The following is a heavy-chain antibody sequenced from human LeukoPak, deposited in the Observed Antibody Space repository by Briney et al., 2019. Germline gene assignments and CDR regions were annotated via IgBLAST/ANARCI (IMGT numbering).Heavy chain of an antibody. J-gene: IGHJ4*02. CDR1: GFPFSSYA. CDR3: AREVTMVRGVMDY. CDR2: IRGRGGST. Sequence: GGSLRLSCAASGFPFSSYAMSWVRQAPGRGLEWVTAIRGRGGSTYYADSVKGRFTISRDNSKNTLYLQMNSLRTEDTAVYYCAREVTMVRGVMDYWGQGTLVTVSS. D-gene: IGHD3-10*01. V-gene: IGHV3-23*01.